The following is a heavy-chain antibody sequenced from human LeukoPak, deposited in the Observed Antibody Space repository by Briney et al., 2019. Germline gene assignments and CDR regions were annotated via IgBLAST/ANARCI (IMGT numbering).Heavy chain of an antibody. CDR3: AREPSGSYYVFYYYYYMDV. J-gene: IGHJ6*03. CDR1: GGSFSGYY. V-gene: IGHV4-34*01. Sequence: SETLSLTCAVYGGSFSGYYWSWIRQPPGKGLEWIGEINHSGSTNYNPSLKSRVTISVDTSRNQFSLKLSSVNAADTAVYYCAREPSGSYYVFYYYYYMDVWGKGTTVTISS. CDR2: INHSGST. D-gene: IGHD1-26*01.